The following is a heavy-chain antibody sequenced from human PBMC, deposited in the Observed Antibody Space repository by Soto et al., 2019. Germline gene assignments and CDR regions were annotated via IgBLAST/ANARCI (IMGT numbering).Heavy chain of an antibody. CDR3: AKCSPRYSSGLKEYYFDY. D-gene: IGHD6-19*01. Sequence: EVQLLESGGGLVQPGGSLRLSCAASGFTFNSYAMSWVRQAPGKGLEWVSVISGSGGSTYYADSVKGRFTISRDNSKNTLELQMHSLRAEDTAVYSWAKCSPRYSSGLKEYYFDYWGQGTLVTVSS. V-gene: IGHV3-23*01. CDR1: GFTFNSYA. CDR2: ISGSGGST. J-gene: IGHJ4*02.